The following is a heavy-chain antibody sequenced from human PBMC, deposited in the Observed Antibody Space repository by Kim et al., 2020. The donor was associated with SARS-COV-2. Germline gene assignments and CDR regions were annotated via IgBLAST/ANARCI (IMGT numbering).Heavy chain of an antibody. V-gene: IGHV6-1*01. CDR3: ARDPDYGLGSYYGMDV. J-gene: IGHJ6*02. D-gene: IGHD4-17*01. Sequence: SVKSRITINPDTSKNQFSLQLNSVTPEDTAVYYCARDPDYGLGSYYGMDVWGQGTTVTVSS.